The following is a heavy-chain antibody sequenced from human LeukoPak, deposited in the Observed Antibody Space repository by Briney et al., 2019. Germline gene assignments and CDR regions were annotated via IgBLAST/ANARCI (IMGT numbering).Heavy chain of an antibody. D-gene: IGHD3-10*01. CDR3: AREYYGSGSYYNYGMDV. V-gene: IGHV1-69*05. J-gene: IGHJ6*02. Sequence: SVKVSCKASGGTFSSYAISWVRQAPGQGLEWMGGIIPIFGTANYAQKFQGRVTITRDTSASTAYMELSSLRSEDTAVYYCAREYYGSGSYYNYGMDVWGQGTTVTVSS. CDR1: GGTFSSYA. CDR2: IIPIFGTA.